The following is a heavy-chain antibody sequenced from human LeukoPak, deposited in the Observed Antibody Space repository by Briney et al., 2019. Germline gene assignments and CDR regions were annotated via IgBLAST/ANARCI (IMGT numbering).Heavy chain of an antibody. CDR2: IKHSGST. J-gene: IGHJ4*02. D-gene: IGHD6-13*01. CDR3: ARGFGSSPDY. V-gene: IGHV4-34*01. CDR1: GGSFSGYY. Sequence: SETLSLTCAVYGGSFSGYYWSWIRQPPGKGLEWIGEIKHSGSTNYNPSLKSRVTISVDTSKNQFSLKLSSVTAADTAVYYCARGFGSSPDYWGQGTLVTVSS.